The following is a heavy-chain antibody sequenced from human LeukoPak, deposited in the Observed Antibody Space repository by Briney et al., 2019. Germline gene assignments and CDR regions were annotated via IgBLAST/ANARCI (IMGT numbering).Heavy chain of an antibody. Sequence: GGSLRLSCVTTGFTFSTYVMSWVRKFPGKGLEWLSSIGTSGATTTYADSVKGRFTISRDNSENTLYLQMNSLRVEDTAEYYCARIERCDYWGQGTLVTVSS. J-gene: IGHJ4*02. CDR2: IGTSGATT. V-gene: IGHV3-23*01. CDR3: ARIERCDY. CDR1: GFTFSTYV.